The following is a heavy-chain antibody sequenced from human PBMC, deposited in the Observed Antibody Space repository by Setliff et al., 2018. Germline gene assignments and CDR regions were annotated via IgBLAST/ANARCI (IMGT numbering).Heavy chain of an antibody. Sequence: SETLSLTCKVSGDPMNSGVYYWAWIRQPPGKGLEWIGRIYSGGTTYYNSSLKSQVTISVDTSKSQFSLRLNSVTAADTAVYYCARTGTYRYFDYWGRGTLVTVSS. CDR3: ARTGTYRYFDY. J-gene: IGHJ4*02. CDR2: IYSGGTT. CDR1: GDPMNSGVYY. D-gene: IGHD1-1*01. V-gene: IGHV4-39*01.